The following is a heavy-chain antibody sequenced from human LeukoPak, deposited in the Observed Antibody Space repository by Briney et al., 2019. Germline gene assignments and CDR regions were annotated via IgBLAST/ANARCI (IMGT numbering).Heavy chain of an antibody. Sequence: GGSLRLSCAASGFSFSNYWFHWVRQAPGEGLVWVSRTNEHGTIINYADSVKGRFTISRDDAKNTLYLQMNSLRTEDSALYYCVVDLSGSADYWGQGTLVTVSS. CDR1: GFSFSNYW. CDR2: TNEHGTII. D-gene: IGHD3-10*01. J-gene: IGHJ4*02. V-gene: IGHV3-74*01. CDR3: VVDLSGSADY.